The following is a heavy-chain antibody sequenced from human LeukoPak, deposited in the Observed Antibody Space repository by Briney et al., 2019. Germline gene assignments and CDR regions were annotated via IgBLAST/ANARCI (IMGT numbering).Heavy chain of an antibody. J-gene: IGHJ4*02. CDR1: GYTFTNYY. Sequence: GASVKVSCKASGYTFTNYYMHWVRQAPGQGLEWMGVINPRGGSTNYAQKFQGRVTMTRDTSTSTVYMELRSLRSEDTAVYYCARDFFILTGYSIDYWGQGTLVTVSS. CDR3: ARDFFILTGYSIDY. CDR2: INPRGGST. D-gene: IGHD3-9*01. V-gene: IGHV1-46*01.